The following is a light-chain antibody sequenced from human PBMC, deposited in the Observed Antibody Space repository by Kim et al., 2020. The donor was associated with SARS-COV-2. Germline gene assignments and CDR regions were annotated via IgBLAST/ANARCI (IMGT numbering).Light chain of an antibody. CDR3: QTWGTGIWV. V-gene: IGLV4-69*01. CDR2: LNSDGSH. CDR1: SGHSSYP. Sequence: QPVLTQSPSASASLGASVKLTCTLSSGHSSYPIAWHQQHPEKGPRYLMKLNSDGSHNKGDGIPDRFSGSSSGAERYLTISSLQSDDEADYYCQTWGTGIWVFGGGTKVTVL. J-gene: IGLJ3*02.